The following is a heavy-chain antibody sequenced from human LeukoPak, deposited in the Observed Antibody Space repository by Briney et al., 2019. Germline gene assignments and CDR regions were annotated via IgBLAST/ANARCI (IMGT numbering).Heavy chain of an antibody. CDR2: ISYDGSDK. D-gene: IGHD3-16*01. Sequence: GGSLRLSCAASGYTFSSYGMHWVRQAPGKGLEWVAVISYDGSDKYYADSVKGRFTISRDNSKNTLHLQMISLRAEDTAVYYCARDQGAWGYGYNFDYWGQGTLVTVSS. CDR1: GYTFSSYG. CDR3: ARDQGAWGYGYNFDY. V-gene: IGHV3-30*03. J-gene: IGHJ4*02.